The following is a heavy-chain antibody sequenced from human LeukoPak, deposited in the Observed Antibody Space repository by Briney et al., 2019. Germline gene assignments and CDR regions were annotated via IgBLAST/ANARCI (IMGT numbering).Heavy chain of an antibody. D-gene: IGHD2/OR15-2a*01. CDR2: ISWNSRSI. V-gene: IGHV3-9*01. J-gene: IGHJ6*02. CDR3: AKDLSRYYYNGMDV. CDR1: GITFDDYA. Sequence: GGSLRLSCAASGITFDDYAMHWVRQAPGKGLEWVSGISWNSRSIGYADSVKGRFTISRDNAKNSLYLQMNSLRAEDTALYYCAKDLSRYYYNGMDVWGQGTTVTVSS.